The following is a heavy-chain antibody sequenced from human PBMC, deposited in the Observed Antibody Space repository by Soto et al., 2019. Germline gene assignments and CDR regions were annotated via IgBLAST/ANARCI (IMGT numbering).Heavy chain of an antibody. J-gene: IGHJ4*02. CDR2: IHYTGNT. V-gene: IGHV4-39*01. Sequence: QLQLQESGPGLVRPSETLSLTCTVSGGSISDSSYYWGWIRQPPGKGLEWIGSIHYTGNTYYNPSLKSRVTISIDTSKSQLSLKLTSVTAADTAVFYCAMLWSGKRPPDYWGQGTLVTVSS. CDR3: AMLWSGKRPPDY. D-gene: IGHD2-21*01. CDR1: GGSISDSSYY.